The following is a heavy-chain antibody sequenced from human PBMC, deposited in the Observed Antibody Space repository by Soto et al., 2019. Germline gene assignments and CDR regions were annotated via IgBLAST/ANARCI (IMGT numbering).Heavy chain of an antibody. CDR3: AKGAEMPTIPFDY. Sequence: EVLLLESGGGLVQPGGSLRLSCAASGFTFNTFAMTWVRQAPGRGLEWVSRINKSGGSRYYADSVKGRFTVSRDNSNNTLYLQMNSLRAEDTAIYFFAKGAEMPTIPFDYWGQGAQVTVSS. V-gene: IGHV3-23*01. CDR2: INKSGGSR. D-gene: IGHD5-12*01. J-gene: IGHJ4*02. CDR1: GFTFNTFA.